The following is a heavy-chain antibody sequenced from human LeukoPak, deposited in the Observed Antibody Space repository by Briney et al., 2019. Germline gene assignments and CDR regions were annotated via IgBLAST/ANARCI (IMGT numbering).Heavy chain of an antibody. CDR3: ARLAAAIRGVDY. CDR2: INHSGST. V-gene: IGHV4-34*01. D-gene: IGHD2-2*02. J-gene: IGHJ4*02. CDR1: GGSFSGYY. Sequence: SETLSLTCAVYGGSFSGYYWSWIRQPPGKGLEWIGEINHSGSTNYNPSLKSRVTISVDTSKNQFSLKLSSVTAADTAVYYCARLAAAIRGVDYWGQGTLVTVSS.